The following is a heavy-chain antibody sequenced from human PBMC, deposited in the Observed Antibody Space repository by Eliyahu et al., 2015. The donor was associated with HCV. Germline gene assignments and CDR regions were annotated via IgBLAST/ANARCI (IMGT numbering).Heavy chain of an antibody. Sequence: EVQLVQSGAEVKKPGESLKISCKGSGYSFTSYWIGWVRQMPGKGLEWMGIIYPGDSDTRYSPSFQGQVTISADKSISTAYLQWSSLKASDTAMYYCGAATRLTGIYYYYGMDAWGQGTTVTVSS. D-gene: IGHD6-25*01. CDR2: IYPGDSDT. V-gene: IGHV5-51*01. J-gene: IGHJ6*02. CDR1: GYSFTSYW. CDR3: GAATRLTGIYYYYGMDA.